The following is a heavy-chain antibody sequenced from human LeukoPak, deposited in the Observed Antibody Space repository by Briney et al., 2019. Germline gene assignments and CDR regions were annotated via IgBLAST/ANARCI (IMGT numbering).Heavy chain of an antibody. J-gene: IGHJ3*02. D-gene: IGHD2-15*01. Sequence: GSLRLSCAASGFTFSSYSMNWVRQAPGKGLEWVSSISSSSSYIYYADSVKGRLTISRDNAKNSLYLQMNSLRAEDTAVYYCASVVVVAANDAFDIWGQGTMVTVSS. CDR3: ASVVVVAANDAFDI. V-gene: IGHV3-21*01. CDR1: GFTFSSYS. CDR2: ISSSSSYI.